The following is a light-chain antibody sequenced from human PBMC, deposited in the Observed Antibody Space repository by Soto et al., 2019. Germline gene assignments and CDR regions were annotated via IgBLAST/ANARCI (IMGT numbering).Light chain of an antibody. CDR1: QSVSSSY. J-gene: IGKJ1*01. Sequence: EIVMTQSPATLSVSPGEIATLSCSASQSVSSSYLAWYQQKPGQAPRLLIYGASTRATGIPARFSGSGSGTEFTLTINSLQSEDFAVYYCQQYNNWPRTFGQGTKVDIK. CDR3: QQYNNWPRT. CDR2: GAS. V-gene: IGKV3-15*01.